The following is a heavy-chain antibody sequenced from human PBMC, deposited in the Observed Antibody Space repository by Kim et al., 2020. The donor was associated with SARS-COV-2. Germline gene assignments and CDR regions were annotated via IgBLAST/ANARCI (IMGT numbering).Heavy chain of an antibody. V-gene: IGHV4-39*01. CDR1: GGSISSSSYY. Sequence: SETLSLTCTVSGGSISSSSYYWGWIRQPPGKGLEWIGSIYYSGSTYYNPSLKSRVTISVDTSKNQFSLKLSSVTAADTAVYYCAGSYCSSTSCEAGGDFDYWGQGTLVTVSS. CDR2: IYYSGST. J-gene: IGHJ4*02. CDR3: AGSYCSSTSCEAGGDFDY. D-gene: IGHD2-2*01.